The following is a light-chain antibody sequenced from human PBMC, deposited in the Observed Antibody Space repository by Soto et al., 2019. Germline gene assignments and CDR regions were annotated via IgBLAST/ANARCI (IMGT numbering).Light chain of an antibody. J-gene: IGLJ2*01. CDR1: SGSIASGY. Sequence: NFMLTQPHSVSESPGKTVTISCTGSSGSIASGYVQWYQQRPGSAPTTLIYEDNQRPAGVPDRFSGSIDSTSNSASLTISVLSPADEADYYGQSSDGHKMVVGGGTKLTVL. CDR2: EDN. CDR3: QSSDGHKMV. V-gene: IGLV6-57*02.